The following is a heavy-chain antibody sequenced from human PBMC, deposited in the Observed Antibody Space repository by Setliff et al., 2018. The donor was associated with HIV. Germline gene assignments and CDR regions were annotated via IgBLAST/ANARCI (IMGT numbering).Heavy chain of an antibody. V-gene: IGHV4-34*01. D-gene: IGHD3-3*01. J-gene: IGHJ4*02. CDR1: GGSFSGYY. Sequence: KPSETLSLTCAVYGGSFSGYYWSWIRQPPGKGLKWIGEIIPSGSTNYSPSLKSRVTISVDTSKNQFSLKLSSVTAADTAVYYCARGIENFWSGYIRWGPGTLVTVSS. CDR2: IIPSGST. CDR3: ARGIENFWSGYIR.